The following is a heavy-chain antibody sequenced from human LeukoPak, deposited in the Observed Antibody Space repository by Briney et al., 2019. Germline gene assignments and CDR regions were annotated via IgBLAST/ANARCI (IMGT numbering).Heavy chain of an antibody. D-gene: IGHD3-22*01. CDR1: GGSISSSNW. CDR3: ARESAYYYDTRYFDY. Sequence: SGTLSLTCAVSGGSISSSNWWSWVRQPPGKGLEWIGEIYHSGSTNYNPSLKSRVTISVDKSKNQFSLKLSSVTAADTAVYYCARESAYYYDTRYFDYWGQGTLVTVSS. V-gene: IGHV4-4*02. CDR2: IYHSGST. J-gene: IGHJ4*02.